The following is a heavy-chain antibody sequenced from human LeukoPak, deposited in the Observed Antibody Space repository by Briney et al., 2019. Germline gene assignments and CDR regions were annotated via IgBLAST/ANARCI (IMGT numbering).Heavy chain of an antibody. J-gene: IGHJ5*02. CDR3: ATDFYDST. Sequence: MSGGSLRLSCATSGFTFSNAWMNWVRQAPGKGLEWVGRIRSNSDGGTIDYVAPVKGRFTLSRDDSKTTLYLQMNSLQTEDTAVYYCATDFYDSTWGQGTLDTVSS. D-gene: IGHD3-22*01. V-gene: IGHV3-15*07. CDR2: IRSNSDGGTI. CDR1: GFTFSNAW.